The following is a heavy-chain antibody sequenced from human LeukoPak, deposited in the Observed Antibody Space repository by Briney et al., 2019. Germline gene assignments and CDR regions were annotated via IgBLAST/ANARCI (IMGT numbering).Heavy chain of an antibody. CDR1: GFTFSSYG. CDR3: AKDHCSSTSCYYYYYGMDV. Sequence: GGSLRLSCAASGFTFSSYGMHWVRQAPGKGLGWVAVISYDGSNKYYADSVKGRFTISRDNSKNTLYLQMNSLRAEDTAVYYCAKDHCSSTSCYYYYYGMDVWGQGTTVTVSS. CDR2: ISYDGSNK. J-gene: IGHJ6*02. V-gene: IGHV3-30*18. D-gene: IGHD2-2*01.